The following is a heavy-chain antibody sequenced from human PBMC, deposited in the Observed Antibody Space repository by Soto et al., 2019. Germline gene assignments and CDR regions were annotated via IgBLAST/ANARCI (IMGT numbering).Heavy chain of an antibody. J-gene: IGHJ4*02. CDR2: IYYSGST. CDR3: ARSPQLAYCGGDCYLPDY. CDR1: GGSISSSSYY. Sequence: SETLSLTYTVSGGSISSSSYYWGWIRQPPGKGLEWIGSIYYSGSTYYNPSLKSRVTISVDTSKNQFSLKLSSVTAADTAVYYCARSPQLAYCGGDCYLPDYWGQGTLVTVSS. V-gene: IGHV4-39*01. D-gene: IGHD2-21*01.